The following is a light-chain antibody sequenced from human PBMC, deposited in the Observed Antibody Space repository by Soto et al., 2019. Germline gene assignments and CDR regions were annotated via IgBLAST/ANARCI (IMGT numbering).Light chain of an antibody. V-gene: IGKV3-20*01. Sequence: IVITQTPSTVSVSPGERATPSCMARRSVSSSSLAWYQQKPGQAPRLLIYGASSRATGIPDRFSGSGSGTDFTLTISRLEPEDFAVYYCQQYGSSRVTFGPGTKVDIK. CDR1: RSVSSSS. CDR3: QQYGSSRVT. J-gene: IGKJ3*01. CDR2: GAS.